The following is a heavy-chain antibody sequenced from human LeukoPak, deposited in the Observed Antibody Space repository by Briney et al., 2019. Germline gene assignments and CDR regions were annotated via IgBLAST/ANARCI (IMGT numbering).Heavy chain of an antibody. CDR3: APTMVRGVIINGGTCFDP. J-gene: IGHJ5*02. CDR1: GFTFSSYS. Sequence: PGGSLRLSCAASGFTFSSYSMNWVRQAPGKGLEWVSSISSSSSYIYYADSVKGRFTISRDNAKNSLYLQMNSLRAEDTAVYYCAPTMVRGVIINGGTCFDPWGQGTLVTVSS. V-gene: IGHV3-21*01. CDR2: ISSSSSYI. D-gene: IGHD3-10*01.